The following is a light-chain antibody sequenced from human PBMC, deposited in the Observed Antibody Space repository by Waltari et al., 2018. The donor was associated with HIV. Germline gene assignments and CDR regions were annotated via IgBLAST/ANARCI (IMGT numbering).Light chain of an antibody. J-gene: IGLJ2*01. CDR3: GAWDSSLSAVI. V-gene: IGLV1-51*01. CDR1: TSNIGRKG. CDR2: DSN. Sequence: QSVLTQPPSVSAAPGQKVIISCSGSTSNIGRKGVFWYQQVPGTAPKLVIHDSNERPSGVRDRLSGSRSGTSAILAITGLQTGDEADYYCGAWDSSLSAVIFGGGTKLTV.